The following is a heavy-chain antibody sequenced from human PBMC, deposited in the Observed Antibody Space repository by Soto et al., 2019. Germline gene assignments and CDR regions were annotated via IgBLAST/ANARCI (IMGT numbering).Heavy chain of an antibody. CDR2: IYYSGST. Sequence: SETLSLTCTVSGGSISSYYWSWIRQPPGKGLEWIGYIYYSGSTNYNPSLKSRVTISVDTSKNQFSLKLSSVTAADTAVYYCARTTYQGDSDGWNSYFDYWGQGTLVTVSS. CDR3: ARTTYQGDSDGWNSYFDY. J-gene: IGHJ4*02. V-gene: IGHV4-59*01. D-gene: IGHD5-18*01. CDR1: GGSISSYY.